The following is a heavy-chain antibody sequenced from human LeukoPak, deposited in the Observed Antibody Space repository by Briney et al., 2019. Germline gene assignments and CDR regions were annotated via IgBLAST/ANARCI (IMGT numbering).Heavy chain of an antibody. J-gene: IGHJ5*02. CDR1: GGSISSYY. D-gene: IGHD2-15*01. CDR2: IYTSGST. V-gene: IGHV4-4*07. Sequence: SETLSLTCTVSGGSISSYYWSWIRQPAGKGLEWTGRIYTSGSTNYNPSLKSRVTMSVDTSKNQFSLKLSSVTAADTAVYYCARHTPRCSGGSCYRNWFDPWGQGTLVTVSS. CDR3: ARHTPRCSGGSCYRNWFDP.